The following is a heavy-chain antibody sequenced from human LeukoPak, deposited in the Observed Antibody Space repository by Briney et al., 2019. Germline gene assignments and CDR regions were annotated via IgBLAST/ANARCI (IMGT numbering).Heavy chain of an antibody. CDR1: GFTFDDYG. V-gene: IGHV3-20*04. Sequence: PGGSLRLSCAASGFTFDDYGMSWFRQAPGKGLEWVSGINWNGGSTGYADSVKGRFTISRDNAKNSLYLQMNSLRAEDTALYYCARDHEGGGYSYGCYDYWGQGTLVTVSS. CDR2: INWNGGST. CDR3: ARDHEGGGYSYGCYDY. J-gene: IGHJ4*02. D-gene: IGHD5-18*01.